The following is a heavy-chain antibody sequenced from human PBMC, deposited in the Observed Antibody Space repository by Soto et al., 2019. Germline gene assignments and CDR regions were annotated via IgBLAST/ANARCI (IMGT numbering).Heavy chain of an antibody. CDR1: GGSISSYY. CDR3: AKMGEQWLGYLDY. J-gene: IGHJ4*02. V-gene: IGHV4-59*01. Sequence: SETLSLTCTVSGGSISSYYWSWIRQPPGKGLEWIGYIYYSGSTNYNPSLKSRVTISVDTSKNQFSLKLSSVTAADTAVYYCAKMGEQWLGYLDYWGQGTLVTVSS. CDR2: IYYSGST. D-gene: IGHD6-19*01.